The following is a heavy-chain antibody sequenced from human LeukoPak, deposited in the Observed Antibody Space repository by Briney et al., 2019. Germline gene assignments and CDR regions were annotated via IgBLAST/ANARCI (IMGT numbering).Heavy chain of an antibody. D-gene: IGHD3-10*01. J-gene: IGHJ6*02. Sequence: GGSLRLSSAASGFTFSGSDMHWVRQASGKGLEWVGRIRSIANSYATAYDESVKGRFSISRDDSKNTAYLQMNSLKTEDTAVYYCTRLTMATDYSGMDVWGQGTTVTVSS. CDR1: GFTFSGSD. V-gene: IGHV3-73*01. CDR3: TRLTMATDYSGMDV. CDR2: IRSIANSYAT.